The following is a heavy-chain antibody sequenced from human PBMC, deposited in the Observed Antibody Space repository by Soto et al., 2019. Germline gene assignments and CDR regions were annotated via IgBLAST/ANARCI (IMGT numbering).Heavy chain of an antibody. CDR3: ARDRHNNFFDP. CDR2: IYYSGST. Sequence: QVQLQESGPGLVKPSQTLSLTCTVSGASMSSGGYYWTWIRQSPGKGLKWIGYIYYSGSTYYNPSLESRVAISLDTSRSQFSLTLHSVTAADTAIYYCARDRHNNFFDPWGQGTLVTVSS. J-gene: IGHJ5*02. D-gene: IGHD6-6*01. CDR1: GASMSSGGYY. V-gene: IGHV4-31*03.